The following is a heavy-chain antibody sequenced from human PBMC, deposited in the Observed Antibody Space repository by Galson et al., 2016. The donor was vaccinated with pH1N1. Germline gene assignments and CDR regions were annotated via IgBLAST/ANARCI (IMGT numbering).Heavy chain of an antibody. CDR3: AHSLYGDYVGWFDP. Sequence: PALVKPTQTLTLTCTFSGFSLSTSGVGVGWIRQPPGKALEWFALIYWNDDKRYSPSLKSRLTITKDTSKNQVVLTMTNMDPVDTATYYCAHSLYGDYVGWFDPWGQGTLVTVSS. V-gene: IGHV2-5*01. CDR2: IYWNDDK. CDR1: GFSLSTSGVG. D-gene: IGHD4-17*01. J-gene: IGHJ5*02.